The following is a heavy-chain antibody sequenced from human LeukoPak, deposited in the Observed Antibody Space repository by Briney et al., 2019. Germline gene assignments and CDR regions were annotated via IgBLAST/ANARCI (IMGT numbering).Heavy chain of an antibody. Sequence: GGSLRLSCAASGFTFSSYNVNWVRQAPGKGLEWISTISTSSSYIYYADSVKGRFTISRDNGKNSLYLQMSSLRAEDTAVYYCARGKVAGTSDYWGQRSLAALSS. CDR3: ARGKVAGTSDY. V-gene: IGHV3-21*01. CDR1: GFTFSSYN. J-gene: IGHJ4*02. CDR2: ISTSSSYI. D-gene: IGHD6-19*01.